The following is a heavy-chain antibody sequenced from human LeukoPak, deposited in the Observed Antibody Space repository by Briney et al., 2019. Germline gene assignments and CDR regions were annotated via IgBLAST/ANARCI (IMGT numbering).Heavy chain of an antibody. CDR2: IHNSGRT. Sequence: KTSETLSLTCSVSGGSVSSYYWSWIRQSPGKGLEWIGYIHNSGRTNYNPSLKSRVTGFVDTSKNQVSLKLTSVTAADTAVYYCARGYDYVWGSHRALGYWGQGTLVTVSS. J-gene: IGHJ4*02. D-gene: IGHD3-16*02. CDR3: ARGYDYVWGSHRALGY. CDR1: GGSVSSYY. V-gene: IGHV4-59*02.